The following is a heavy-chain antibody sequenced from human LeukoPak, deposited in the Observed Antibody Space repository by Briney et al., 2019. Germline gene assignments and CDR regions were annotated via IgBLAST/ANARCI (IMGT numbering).Heavy chain of an antibody. CDR2: INPSGGRT. D-gene: IGHD3-10*01. CDR3: ATDKGEIWFGTNNWFDP. V-gene: IGHV1-46*01. Sequence: ASVKVSCKAFGYTFTSYYVHWVRQAPGQGLEWMGIINPSGGRTSYAQKFQGRVTMTRDTSTSTVYMELSSLRSEDTAVYYCATDKGEIWFGTNNWFDPWGQGTLVTVSS. CDR1: GYTFTSYY. J-gene: IGHJ5*02.